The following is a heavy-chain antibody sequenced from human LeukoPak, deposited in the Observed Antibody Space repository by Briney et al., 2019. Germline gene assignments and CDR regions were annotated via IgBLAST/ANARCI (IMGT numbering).Heavy chain of an antibody. V-gene: IGHV3-23*01. CDR2: ISGSGGST. CDR3: AKDSMGAFDY. D-gene: IGHD1-26*01. Sequence: PGGSLRLSCATSGFTFSSYGMSWLPQAPGKGLEWVSGISGSGGSTNYADSVKGRFTIFRDKSKNTLYLQMNTLGAEDTAVYYCAKDSMGAFDYWGQGTLVTVSS. CDR1: GFTFSSYG. J-gene: IGHJ4*02.